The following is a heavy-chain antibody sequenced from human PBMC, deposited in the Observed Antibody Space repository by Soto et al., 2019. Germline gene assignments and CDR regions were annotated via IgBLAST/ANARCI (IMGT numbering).Heavy chain of an antibody. CDR2: ITSSGSST. CDR3: AKGVEGYVVSSFDS. CDR1: GFIFSDYA. D-gene: IGHD5-12*01. Sequence: GGSLRLSCAASGFIFSDYAMRWVRQTPGKGLEWVSAITSSGSSTYFADSLKGRITISRDNSKNTLSLQMDSLRVEDTAIYYCAKGVEGYVVSSFDSWGQGALVTVSS. J-gene: IGHJ4*02. V-gene: IGHV3-23*01.